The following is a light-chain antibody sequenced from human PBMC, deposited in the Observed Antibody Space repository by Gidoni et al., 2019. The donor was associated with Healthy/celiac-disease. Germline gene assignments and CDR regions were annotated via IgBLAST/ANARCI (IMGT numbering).Light chain of an antibody. V-gene: IGKV3-11*01. CDR1: QSVSSY. CDR2: DAS. J-gene: IGKJ5*01. Sequence: EIVLTQSPATLSLSPGERATRSCRASQSVSSYLAWSQQKPGQAPRLLISDASNRATGTPARFSGSGSGTDFTLTISSLEPEDFAVYYCQQRSNWPITFGPGTRLEIK. CDR3: QQRSNWPIT.